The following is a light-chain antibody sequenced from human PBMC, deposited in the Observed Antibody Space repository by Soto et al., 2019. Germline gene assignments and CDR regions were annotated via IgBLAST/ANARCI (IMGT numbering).Light chain of an antibody. J-gene: IGKJ4*01. Sequence: EIVMTQSPATPSVSPGERATLSCRASQSVRSNLAWYQQKPGQGPRLLIFGASTRATNIPARFSGSGSGTEFTLTISSLQSEDFAVYYCQQYINWPPLTFGGGTKVDIK. CDR1: QSVRSN. CDR2: GAS. V-gene: IGKV3-15*01. CDR3: QQYINWPPLT.